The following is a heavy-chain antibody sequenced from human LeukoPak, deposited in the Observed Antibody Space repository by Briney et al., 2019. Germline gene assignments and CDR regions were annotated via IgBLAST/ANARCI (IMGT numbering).Heavy chain of an antibody. Sequence: PSETLSLTCTVSGGSISGSHWGWIRQPPGKGLEWIMSLYSTGTTEYNASLKSRVAMSVDTSKNQLSLKLTSVTAADTAVYYCVARPLTAPRAWSDPWGQGLLVTVSA. D-gene: IGHD5-18*01. V-gene: IGHV4-59*08. CDR1: GGSISGSH. CDR3: VARPLTAPRAWSDP. J-gene: IGHJ5*02. CDR2: LYSTGTT.